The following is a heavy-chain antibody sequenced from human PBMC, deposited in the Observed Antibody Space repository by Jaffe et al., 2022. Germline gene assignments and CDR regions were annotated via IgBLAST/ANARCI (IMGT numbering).Heavy chain of an antibody. CDR3: ARDSLQRIAAAGIRKEWWFDP. CDR1: GGSISSGSYY. D-gene: IGHD6-13*01. Sequence: QVQLQESGPGLVKPSQTLSLTCTVSGGSISSGSYYWSWIRQPAGKGLEWIGRIYTSGSTNYNPSLKSRVTISVDTSKNQFSLKLSSVTAADTAVYYCARDSLQRIAAAGIRKEWWFDPWGQGTLVTVSS. V-gene: IGHV4-61*02. CDR2: IYTSGST. J-gene: IGHJ5*02.